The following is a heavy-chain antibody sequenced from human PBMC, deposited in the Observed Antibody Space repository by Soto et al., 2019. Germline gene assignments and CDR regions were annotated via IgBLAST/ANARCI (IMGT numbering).Heavy chain of an antibody. J-gene: IGHJ4*02. Sequence: VQLVESGGGVVQPGRSLRLSCAASGFTFSDYAMHWVRQAPGKGLEWVAVVSHDGRNTHYADSVKGRFTISRDSSKNTVSPEMTSLRAEDTALYYCAKGGRKWLVTSDFNYWGQGALVTVSS. CDR3: AKGGRKWLVTSDFNY. D-gene: IGHD6-19*01. V-gene: IGHV3-30*18. CDR2: VSHDGRNT. CDR1: GFTFSDYA.